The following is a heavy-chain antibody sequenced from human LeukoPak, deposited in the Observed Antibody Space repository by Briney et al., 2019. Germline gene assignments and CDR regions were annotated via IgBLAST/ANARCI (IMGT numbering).Heavy chain of an antibody. D-gene: IGHD6-19*01. CDR2: FDPEDGET. CDR1: GYTLTELS. V-gene: IGHV1-24*01. CDR3: ARGIGEQWLDRDFDY. Sequence: ASVKVSCKVSGYTLTELSMHWVRQAPGKGLEWMGGFDPEDGETIYAQKFQGRVTITADKSTSTAYMELSSLRSEDTAVYYCARGIGEQWLDRDFDYWGQGTLVTVSS. J-gene: IGHJ4*02.